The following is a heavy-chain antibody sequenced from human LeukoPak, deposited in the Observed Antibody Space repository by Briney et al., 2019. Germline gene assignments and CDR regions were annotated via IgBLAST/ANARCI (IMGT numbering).Heavy chain of an antibody. Sequence: PGGTLRLSCAASGFTFSSYAMSWVRQAPGKGLEWVSAISGSGGSTYYADSVKGRFTISRDNSKNTLYLQMNSLRAEDTAVYYCANMVVVAATRWVSQNGNYWGQGTLVTVSS. V-gene: IGHV3-23*01. D-gene: IGHD2-15*01. CDR1: GFTFSSYA. CDR3: ANMVVVAATRWVSQNGNY. CDR2: ISGSGGST. J-gene: IGHJ4*02.